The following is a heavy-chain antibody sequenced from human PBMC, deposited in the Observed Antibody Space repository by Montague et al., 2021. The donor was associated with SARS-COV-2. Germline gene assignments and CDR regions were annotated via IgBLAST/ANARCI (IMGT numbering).Heavy chain of an antibody. D-gene: IGHD1-26*01. CDR2: ISSIGSTI. Sequence: SLRLSCAASGFTFSDYYMSWIRQAPGKGLEWVSYISSIGSTIYYADSVKGRFTISRDNAKNSLYLQMNSLRAEDTAIYYCARESGSGSYYYYFDYWGQGNLVPVS. CDR3: ARESGSGSYYYYFDY. V-gene: IGHV3-11*01. J-gene: IGHJ4*02. CDR1: GFTFSDYY.